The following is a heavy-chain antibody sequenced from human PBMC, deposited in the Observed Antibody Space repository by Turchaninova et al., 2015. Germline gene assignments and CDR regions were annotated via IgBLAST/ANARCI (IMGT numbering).Heavy chain of an antibody. D-gene: IGHD6-19*01. J-gene: IGHJ4*02. CDR1: GGSFSGFY. V-gene: IGHV4-34*01. Sequence: QVPLQQWGASLLKPSETLSLTFAVSGGSFSGFYWSWVRQAPGKGLEWIGEINHSVSTNYNPSLKSRVTISVDSSKNQFSLKLSSVTDADTAVYYCARGYPSSGFGYWGQGTLVTVS. CDR2: INHSVST. CDR3: ARGYPSSGFGY.